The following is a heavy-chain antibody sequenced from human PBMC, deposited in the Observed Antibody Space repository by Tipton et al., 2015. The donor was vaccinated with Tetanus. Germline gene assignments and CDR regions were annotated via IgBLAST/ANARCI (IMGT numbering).Heavy chain of an antibody. V-gene: IGHV4-34*01. CDR3: ARGSDYGDYSFDL. D-gene: IGHD4-17*01. CDR2: INHSGST. J-gene: IGHJ2*01. Sequence: TLSLTCAVYGGSFSGYYWSWIRQPPGKGLEWIGEINHSGSTNYNPSRKSRVTISVDTSKNHFSLKLSSVTAADTAVYYCARGSDYGDYSFDLWGRGTLVTVSS. CDR1: GGSFSGYY.